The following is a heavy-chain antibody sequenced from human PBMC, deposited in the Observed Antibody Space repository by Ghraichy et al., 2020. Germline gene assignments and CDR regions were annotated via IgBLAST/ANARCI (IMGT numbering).Heavy chain of an antibody. J-gene: IGHJ6*02. Sequence: ESLNISCTVSGGSISSYYWSWIRQPPGKGLEWIGYIYYSGSTNYNPSLKSRVTISVDTSKNQFSLKLSSVTAADTAVYYCARAGGQLEYYYYSGMDVWGQGTTVTVSS. D-gene: IGHD2-2*01. V-gene: IGHV4-59*01. CDR2: IYYSGST. CDR1: GGSISSYY. CDR3: ARAGGQLEYYYYSGMDV.